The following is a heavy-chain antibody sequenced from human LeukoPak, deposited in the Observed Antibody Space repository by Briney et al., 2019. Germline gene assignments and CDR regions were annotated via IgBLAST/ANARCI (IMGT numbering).Heavy chain of an antibody. D-gene: IGHD4-17*01. CDR1: GFTFSNYW. J-gene: IGHJ3*02. Sequence: GGSLRLSCTASGFTFSNYWMSWVRQAPGKGLEWVASINQDGSEKCYVDSVKGRFTISRDNAKNSLYLQMNSLRAEDTAVYYCAINRGDYGDYRSAFDIWGQGTMVTVSS. CDR3: AINRGDYGDYRSAFDI. CDR2: INQDGSEK. V-gene: IGHV3-7*01.